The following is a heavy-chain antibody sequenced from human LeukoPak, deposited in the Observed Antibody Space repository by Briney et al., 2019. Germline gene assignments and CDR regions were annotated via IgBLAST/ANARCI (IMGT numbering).Heavy chain of an antibody. CDR3: ARLGYCSSTSCYRPPYYYYGMDV. CDR1: GGSFSGYY. D-gene: IGHD2-2*03. Sequence: SETLSLTCAVYGGSFSGYYWSWIRQPPGKGLEWIGEINHSGSTNYNPSLKSRVTISVDTSKNQFSLKLGSVTAADTAVYYCARLGYCSSTSCYRPPYYYYGMDVWGQGTTVTVSS. J-gene: IGHJ6*02. CDR2: INHSGST. V-gene: IGHV4-34*01.